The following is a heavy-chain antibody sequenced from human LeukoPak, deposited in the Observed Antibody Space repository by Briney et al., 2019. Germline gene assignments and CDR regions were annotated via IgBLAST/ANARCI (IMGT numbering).Heavy chain of an antibody. Sequence: GGSLRLSCAASGFTFSSYALNWVRQAPGKGLEWVSTIDGSGKITKYADSVKGRFTISRDNSKNTLFLQMISLRAEDTAVYYCARDSPRSSWSFDYWGQGTLVTVSS. J-gene: IGHJ4*02. D-gene: IGHD6-13*01. V-gene: IGHV3-23*01. CDR2: IDGSGKIT. CDR3: ARDSPRSSWSFDY. CDR1: GFTFSSYA.